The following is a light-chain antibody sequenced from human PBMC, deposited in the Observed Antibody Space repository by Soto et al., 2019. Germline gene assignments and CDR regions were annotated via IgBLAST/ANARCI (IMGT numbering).Light chain of an antibody. V-gene: IGLV2-14*01. CDR3: SSYRSTGTLLDV. Sequence: QSALTQPASVSGSPGQSITISCTGTSSDVGAYNYVSWYQQHPGKAPKLMIYEVSNRPSGVSNRFSGSKSGDTASLTISGLQAEDEADYYCSSYRSTGTLLDVFGTGTKLTVL. J-gene: IGLJ1*01. CDR2: EVS. CDR1: SSDVGAYNY.